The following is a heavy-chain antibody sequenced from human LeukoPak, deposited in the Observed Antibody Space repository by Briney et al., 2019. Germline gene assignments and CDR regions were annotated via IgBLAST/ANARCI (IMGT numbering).Heavy chain of an antibody. Sequence: GESLKISCTGSGYSFTSNWIGWVRQMPGKGLEWMGIIYPGDSDTTYSPSFQGQVSISADKSISTAYLQWSSLKASDTAMYYCARGFRDGKGHCSSSNCCIPENWGQGTLVTVSS. V-gene: IGHV5-51*01. CDR2: IYPGDSDT. CDR3: ARGFRDGKGHCSSSNCCIPEN. D-gene: IGHD2-2*01. J-gene: IGHJ4*02. CDR1: GYSFTSNW.